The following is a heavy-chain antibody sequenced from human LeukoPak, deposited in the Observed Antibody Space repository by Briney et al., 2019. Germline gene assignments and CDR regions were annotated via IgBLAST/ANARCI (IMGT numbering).Heavy chain of an antibody. Sequence: SETLSLTCAVYGGSFSGYYWSWIRQPPGKGLEWIGEINHSGSTNYNPSLKSRVTISVDTSKNQFSLKLSSVTAADTAVYYCARRGSSGERYWGQGTLVTVSS. CDR3: ARRGSSGERY. CDR2: INHSGST. V-gene: IGHV4-34*01. CDR1: GGSFSGYY. J-gene: IGHJ4*02. D-gene: IGHD3-22*01.